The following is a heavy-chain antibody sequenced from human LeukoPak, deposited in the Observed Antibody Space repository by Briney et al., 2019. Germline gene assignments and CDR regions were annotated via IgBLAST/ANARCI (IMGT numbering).Heavy chain of an antibody. J-gene: IGHJ3*02. CDR1: GGTFSSYA. V-gene: IGHV1-69*01. Sequence: SVKVSCKASGGTFSSYAISWVRQAPGQGLEWMGGIIPLFNTANYAHKFQGRINIIADEATNTAYMELTGLRSEDTAVYYCAREDQFVIQRAFDIWGQGTVVTVSS. CDR3: AREDQFVIQRAFDI. D-gene: IGHD3-16*02. CDR2: IIPLFNTA.